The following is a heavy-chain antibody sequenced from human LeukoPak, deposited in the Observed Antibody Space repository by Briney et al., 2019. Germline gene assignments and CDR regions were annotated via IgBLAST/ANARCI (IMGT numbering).Heavy chain of an antibody. D-gene: IGHD3-16*01. V-gene: IGHV3-21*01. J-gene: IGHJ4*02. CDR2: ISSTSSYI. Sequence: PGGSLRLSCAASGFTFSTYSMNWVRQAPGKGLEWVSSISSTSSYIYYADSVKGRFTISRDNAKNSLYLQMNSLRAEDTAVYYCAGDLSPYAQSYYFDYWGQGTLVTVSS. CDR3: AGDLSPYAQSYYFDY. CDR1: GFTFSTYS.